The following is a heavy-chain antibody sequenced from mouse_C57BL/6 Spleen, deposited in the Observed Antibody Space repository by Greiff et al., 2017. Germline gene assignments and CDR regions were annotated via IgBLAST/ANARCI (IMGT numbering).Heavy chain of an antibody. J-gene: IGHJ2*01. CDR2: ISNGGGST. CDR1: GFTFSDYY. CDR3: ARHGGKAGYFDY. V-gene: IGHV5-12*01. Sequence: EVKLVESGGGLVQPGGSLTLSCAASGFTFSDYYMYWVRQTPEKRLEWVAYISNGGGSTYYPDTVKGRFTISRDNAKNTLYLQMSRLKSEDTAMYYCARHGGKAGYFDYWGQGTTLTVSS.